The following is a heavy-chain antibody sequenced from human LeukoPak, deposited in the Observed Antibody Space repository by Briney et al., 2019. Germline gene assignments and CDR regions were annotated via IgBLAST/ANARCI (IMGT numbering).Heavy chain of an antibody. J-gene: IGHJ4*02. Sequence: GGSLRLSCAASEFTFSSYAMSWVRQAPGKGLEWGSAISGSGGTTYYTDSVKGRFTISRDNSKNTLYLQINSLRAEDTAVYYCAKEFSSSWYYYFDYWGQGTLVTVSS. V-gene: IGHV3-23*01. D-gene: IGHD6-13*01. CDR1: EFTFSSYA. CDR3: AKEFSSSWYYYFDY. CDR2: ISGSGGTT.